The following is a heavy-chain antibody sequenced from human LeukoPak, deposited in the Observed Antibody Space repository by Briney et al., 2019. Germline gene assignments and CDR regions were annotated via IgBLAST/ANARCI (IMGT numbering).Heavy chain of an antibody. V-gene: IGHV1-18*01. D-gene: IGHD3-16*01. CDR2: ISAYNGNT. J-gene: IGHJ4*02. CDR3: ARDSEGALGY. Sequence: ASVKVSCKASGGTFSIYAISWVRQAPGQGLEWMGWISAYNGNTNYAQKLQGRVTMTTDTSTSTAYMELRSLRSDDTAVYYCARDSEGALGYWGQGTLVTVSS. CDR1: GGTFSIYA.